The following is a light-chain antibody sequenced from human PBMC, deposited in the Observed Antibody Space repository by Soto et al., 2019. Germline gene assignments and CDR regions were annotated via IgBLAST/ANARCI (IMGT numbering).Light chain of an antibody. CDR3: PQANSFPLT. Sequence: DIQMTQSPSSVSASVGDRVTITCRASQGISSWLAWYQKKPGKAPKLLIYAASSLQSVVPSRFSGSGSETDFPLPMSSRQPEDFATYYCPQANSFPLTSIQWTRLEIK. J-gene: IGKJ5*01. CDR1: QGISSW. V-gene: IGKV1D-12*01. CDR2: AAS.